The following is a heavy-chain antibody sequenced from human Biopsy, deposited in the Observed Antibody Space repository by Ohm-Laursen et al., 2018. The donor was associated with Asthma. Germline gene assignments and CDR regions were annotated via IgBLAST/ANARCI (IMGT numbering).Heavy chain of an antibody. CDR2: VSSDGHDK. D-gene: IGHD3-22*01. CDR3: ARQSGQDYDDTSAFDA. J-gene: IGHJ3*01. Sequence: SLRLSCTASGFTFGNFWMSWGRQTPGKGLEWVAHVSSDGHDKYYEDSVKGRFTISRDNSRNRLYLQINRLTVEDSAVYFCARQSGQDYDDTSAFDAWGQGTKVAVSS. CDR1: GFTFGNFW. V-gene: IGHV3-30*03.